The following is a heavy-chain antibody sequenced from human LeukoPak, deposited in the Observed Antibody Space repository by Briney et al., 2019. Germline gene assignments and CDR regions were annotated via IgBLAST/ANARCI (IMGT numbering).Heavy chain of an antibody. J-gene: IGHJ5*01. Sequence: GESLKISCQGSRYNFTNYWISWVRQMPGKGLEWMGKINPSDSYTNYSPSFGGHVTISADRSTSTAYLQWTSLQVSDTALYYCARHLYSISSFDSWGQGTLVIVSS. V-gene: IGHV5-10-1*01. D-gene: IGHD6-13*01. CDR2: INPSDSYT. CDR1: RYNFTNYW. CDR3: ARHLYSISSFDS.